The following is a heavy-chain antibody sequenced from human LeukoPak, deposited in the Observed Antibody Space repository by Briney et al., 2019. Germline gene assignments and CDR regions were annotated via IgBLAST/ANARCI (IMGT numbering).Heavy chain of an antibody. CDR2: IYYSGST. CDR3: ARYYDFSSGYYWFDP. Sequence: SETLPLTCTVSGGSISSYYWSWIRQPPGKGLEWIGYIYYSGSTNYNPSLNSRVTISVDTSKNQFSLKLSSVTDADTAVYYCARYYDFSSGYYWFDPWGQGTLVTVSS. J-gene: IGHJ5*02. D-gene: IGHD3-3*01. V-gene: IGHV4-59*08. CDR1: GGSISSYY.